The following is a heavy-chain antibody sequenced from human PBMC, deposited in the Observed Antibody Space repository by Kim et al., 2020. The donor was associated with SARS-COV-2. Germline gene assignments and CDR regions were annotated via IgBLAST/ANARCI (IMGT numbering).Heavy chain of an antibody. Sequence: SETLSLTCTVSGGSISSSSYYWGWIRQPPGKGLEWIGSIYYSGSTYYNPSLKSRVTISVDTSKNQFSLKLSSVTAADTAVYYCARVRRVVVVAATLGGFDPWGQGTLVTVSS. CDR1: GGSISSSSYY. CDR2: IYYSGST. CDR3: ARVRRVVVVAATLGGFDP. V-gene: IGHV4-39*01. D-gene: IGHD2-15*01. J-gene: IGHJ5*02.